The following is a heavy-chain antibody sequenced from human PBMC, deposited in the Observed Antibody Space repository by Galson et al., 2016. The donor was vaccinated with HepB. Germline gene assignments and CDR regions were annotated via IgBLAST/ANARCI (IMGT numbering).Heavy chain of an antibody. D-gene: IGHD6-13*01. CDR1: GYSFISYW. CDR3: ARRGAAGLD. V-gene: IGHV5-10-1*01. Sequence: QSGAEVKKPGESLRISCTTSGYSFISYWVTWVRQMPGKGLEWMGRIDPSDSYVDYSPSFQGHVTISADKSITTAYLQWSSLKASDTAMYFCARRGAAGLDWGQGTLVTVSS. J-gene: IGHJ4*02. CDR2: IDPSDSYV.